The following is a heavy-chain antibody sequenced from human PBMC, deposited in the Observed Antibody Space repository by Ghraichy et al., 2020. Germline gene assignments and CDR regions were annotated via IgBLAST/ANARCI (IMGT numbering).Heavy chain of an antibody. CDR1: GFTFSTYS. Sequence: SCAASGFTFSTYSMNWVRQAPGKGLEWVSTTSSSISHIYHADSVKGRFTISRDNAKNSLYLQMNSLRAEDTAVYYCARRNENYYYGMDVWGQGTTVTVSS. CDR3: ARRNENYYYGMDV. J-gene: IGHJ6*02. CDR2: TSSSISHI. V-gene: IGHV3-21*01.